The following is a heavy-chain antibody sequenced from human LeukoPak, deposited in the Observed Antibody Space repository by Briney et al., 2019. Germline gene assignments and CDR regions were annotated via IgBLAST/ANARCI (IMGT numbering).Heavy chain of an antibody. J-gene: IGHJ5*02. Sequence: GGSLRLSCAASGFTFSSYAMSWVRQAPGKGLEGVSAISGSGGSTYYADSVKGRFTISRDNSKNTLYLQMNSLRAEDTAVYYCAKGGGQWLVQNWFDPWGQGTLVTVSS. CDR1: GFTFSSYA. CDR2: ISGSGGST. D-gene: IGHD6-19*01. CDR3: AKGGGQWLVQNWFDP. V-gene: IGHV3-23*01.